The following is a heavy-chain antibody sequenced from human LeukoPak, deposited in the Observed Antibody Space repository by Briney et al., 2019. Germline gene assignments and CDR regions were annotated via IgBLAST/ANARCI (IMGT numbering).Heavy chain of an antibody. CDR2: PNWNGGHI. D-gene: IGHD3-9*01. V-gene: IGHV3-9*01. CDR1: GFNFGGYA. J-gene: IGHJ4*02. Sequence: GMSLRLSCAASGFNFGGYAMHWVRQAPGKGPEWVSGPNWNGGHIAYADSVRGRFTISRDNAKNSLYLQMNSLNAEDTAFYFCAKDGGAGCSDDWCPPDSWGQGTLVTVSS. CDR3: AKDGGAGCSDDWCPPDS.